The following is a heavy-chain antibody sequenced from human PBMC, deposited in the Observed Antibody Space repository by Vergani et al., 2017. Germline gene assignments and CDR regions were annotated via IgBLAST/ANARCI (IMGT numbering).Heavy chain of an antibody. Sequence: EVQLLESGGDLVQPGGSLRLSCAASGFTFNHYAMNWVRQAPGKGLEWVSGISGSGGSTYYAGSVKGRFTISRDSSKNTLYLQMNSLSAGATAVYYCAKANPLNSGYDYLYYYHAMDVWGQGTTVTVSS. CDR3: AKANPLNSGYDYLYYYHAMDV. CDR1: GFTFNHYA. J-gene: IGHJ6*02. CDR2: ISGSGGST. D-gene: IGHD5-12*01. V-gene: IGHV3-23*01.